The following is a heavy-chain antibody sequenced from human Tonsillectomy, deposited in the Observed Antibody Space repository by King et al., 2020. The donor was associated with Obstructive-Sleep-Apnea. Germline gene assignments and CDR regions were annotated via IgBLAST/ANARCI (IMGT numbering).Heavy chain of an antibody. D-gene: IGHD2-21*02. CDR2: MNPNSGNT. CDR3: FVYCGGDCSSYYYYVWTS. J-gene: IGHJ6*02. Sequence: QLVQSGAEVKKPGASVKVSCKASGYTFTSYDINWVRQATGQGLEWMGWMNPNSGNTGYAQKFQGRVTMTRNTSISTAYMELSSLRSEDTAVYYCFVYCGGDCSSYYYYVWTSGAKGPRSPSP. CDR1: GYTFTSYD. V-gene: IGHV1-8*01.